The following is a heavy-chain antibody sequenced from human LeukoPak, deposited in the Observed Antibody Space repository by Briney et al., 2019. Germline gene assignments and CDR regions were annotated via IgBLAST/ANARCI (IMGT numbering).Heavy chain of an antibody. J-gene: IGHJ4*02. CDR3: AKGRNDPSGYCFDY. D-gene: IGHD1-1*01. Sequence: SVKVSCKASGGTFSSYAISWVRQAPGQGLEWMGGIIPIFGAANYAQKFQGRVTITADKSTSTAYMELSTLRADDTAVYYCAKGRNDPSGYCFDYWGQGTLVTVSS. V-gene: IGHV1-69*06. CDR2: IIPIFGAA. CDR1: GGTFSSYA.